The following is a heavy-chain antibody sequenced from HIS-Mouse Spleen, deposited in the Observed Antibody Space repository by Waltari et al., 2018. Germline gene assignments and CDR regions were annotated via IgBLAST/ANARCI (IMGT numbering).Heavy chain of an antibody. CDR1: GGSISSSSYY. J-gene: IGHJ2*01. CDR3: AREIPYSSSWYDWYFDL. V-gene: IGHV4-39*07. CDR2: LYYSGST. Sequence: QLQLQESGPGLVKPSETLSLTCTVSGGSISSSSYYWAGIRQPQGNGLEWIGSLYYSGSTYYNPSLKIRVTISVDTSKNQFSLKLSSVTAADTAVYYCAREIPYSSSWYDWYFDLWGRGTLVTVSS. D-gene: IGHD6-13*01.